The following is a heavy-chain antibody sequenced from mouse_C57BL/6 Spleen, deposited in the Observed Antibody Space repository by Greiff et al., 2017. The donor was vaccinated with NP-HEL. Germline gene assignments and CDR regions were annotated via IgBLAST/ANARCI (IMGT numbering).Heavy chain of an antibody. CDR3: AMGGYDYDGAY. CDR1: GYTFTSYW. CDR2: IHPSDSAT. Sequence: QVQLQQPGAELVKPGASVKVSCKASGYTFTSYWMHWVKQRPGQGLEWIGRIHPSDSATNYNQKFKGKATLTVDKSSSTAYMQLSSLTSEDSAVYYCAMGGYDYDGAYWGQGTLVTVSA. D-gene: IGHD2-4*01. V-gene: IGHV1-74*01. J-gene: IGHJ3*01.